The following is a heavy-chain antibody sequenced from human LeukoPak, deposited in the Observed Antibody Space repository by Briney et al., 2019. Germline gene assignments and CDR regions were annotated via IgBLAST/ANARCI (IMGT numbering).Heavy chain of an antibody. CDR2: IYYSGST. CDR1: GGSISSYY. CDR3: ARWTVALHAFDI. J-gene: IGHJ3*02. V-gene: IGHV4-59*01. Sequence: SETLSLTCTVSGGSISSYYWSWIRQPPGKGLEWIGYIYYSGSTNHNPALKSRVTKSIDTSKNQVSLKLSSVTAADTAVYYCARWTVALHAFDIWGQGTMVIVSS. D-gene: IGHD6-19*01.